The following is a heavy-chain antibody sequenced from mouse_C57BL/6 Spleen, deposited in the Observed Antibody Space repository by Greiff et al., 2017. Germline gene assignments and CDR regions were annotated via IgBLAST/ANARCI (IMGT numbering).Heavy chain of an antibody. CDR2: INPNYGTP. J-gene: IGHJ3*01. CDR1: GYSFTDYN. Sequence: EVKLMESGPELVKPGASVKISCKASGYSFTDYNMNWVKQSNGKSLEWIGVINPNYGTPSYNQKFKGKATLTVDQSSSTAYMQRNSLTSEDSAVYYGASYDYDVFAYWGQGTLVTVSA. V-gene: IGHV1-39*01. CDR3: ASYDYDVFAY. D-gene: IGHD2-4*01.